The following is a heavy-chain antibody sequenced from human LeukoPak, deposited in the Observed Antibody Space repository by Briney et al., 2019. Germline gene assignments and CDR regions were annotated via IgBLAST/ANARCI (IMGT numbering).Heavy chain of an antibody. V-gene: IGHV1-69*05. J-gene: IGHJ6*03. CDR1: GSTFSSYA. Sequence: SVKVSCKASGSTFSSYAISWVRQAPGQGLDWMGGIIPIFGTANYAQKFQGRVTITTDESTSTAYMELSSLRSEDTAVYYCARDKGSMVRGVINIYYYYYYMDVWGKGTTVTVSS. D-gene: IGHD3-10*01. CDR2: IIPIFGTA. CDR3: ARDKGSMVRGVINIYYYYYYMDV.